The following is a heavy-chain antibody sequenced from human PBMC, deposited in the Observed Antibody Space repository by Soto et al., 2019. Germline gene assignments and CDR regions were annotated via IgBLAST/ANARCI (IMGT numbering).Heavy chain of an antibody. CDR3: ARGMVMAAHYFDY. CDR1: GFTFISYG. D-gene: IGHD5-18*01. J-gene: IGHJ4*02. Sequence: GRPLRLSCASSGFTFISYGMRRVRQAPGKGLEWVAVIWYDGSNKYYADSVKGRFTISRDNSKNTLYLQMNSLRAEDTAVYYCARGMVMAAHYFDYWGQGTLVTVSS. CDR2: IWYDGSNK. V-gene: IGHV3-33*01.